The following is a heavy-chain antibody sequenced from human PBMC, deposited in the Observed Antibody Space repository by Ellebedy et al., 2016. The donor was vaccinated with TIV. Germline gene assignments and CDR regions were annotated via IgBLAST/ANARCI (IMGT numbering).Heavy chain of an antibody. CDR1: GFTVSSNY. CDR3: AGGTSVAGTSLGF. J-gene: IGHJ4*02. CDR2: IYSSGGT. V-gene: IGHV3-53*01. Sequence: GGSLRLSCAASGFTVSSNYMSWVRQAPGRGLEWVSTIYSSGGTYYAGSVKGRFTISRDNSKNTLYLQMNSLRAEDTAVYYCAGGTSVAGTSLGFWGQGTLVTVSS. D-gene: IGHD6-19*01.